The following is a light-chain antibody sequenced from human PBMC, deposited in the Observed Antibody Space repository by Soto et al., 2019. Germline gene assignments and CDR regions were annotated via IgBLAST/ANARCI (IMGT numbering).Light chain of an antibody. Sequence: QSVLTQPPSVSGAPGQRVTISCTGSSSNIGAGYDVQWYQQLPGTAPKLLIYGNNNRPSGVPDRFSGSKSGASASLAITGLQAEDEADYYCQSYDSSLSGGVFGTGTKLTVL. CDR3: QSYDSSLSGGV. CDR1: SSNIGAGYD. CDR2: GNN. J-gene: IGLJ1*01. V-gene: IGLV1-40*01.